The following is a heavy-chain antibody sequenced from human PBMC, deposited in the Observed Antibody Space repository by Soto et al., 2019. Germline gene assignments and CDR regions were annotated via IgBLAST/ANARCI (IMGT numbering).Heavy chain of an antibody. J-gene: IGHJ3*02. CDR1: GYTFSSHG. Sequence: QVQLVESGGGVVRPGRSLTLPCAASGYTFSSHGMHWVRQAEGKGLEWVAAIWFDGSKKYYADSVKGRFTISRDDSKSTMYLQMNSLRAEDTAVYYCARDPSRSFDIWGQGTTVTVSS. CDR3: ARDPSRSFDI. V-gene: IGHV3-33*01. CDR2: IWFDGSKK.